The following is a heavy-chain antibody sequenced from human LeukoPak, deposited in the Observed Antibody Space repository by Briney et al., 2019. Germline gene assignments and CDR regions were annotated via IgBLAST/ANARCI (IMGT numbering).Heavy chain of an antibody. CDR3: ASGEYCSSTSCYFGY. V-gene: IGHV4-34*01. CDR2: INHSGST. J-gene: IGHJ4*02. CDR1: VGSFSGYY. D-gene: IGHD2-2*01. Sequence: SETLSLTCAVYVGSFSGYYWSWIRQPPGKGLEWIGEINHSGSTNYNPSLKSRVTISVDTSKNQFSLKLSSVTAADTAVYYCASGEYCSSTSCYFGYWGQGTLVTVSS.